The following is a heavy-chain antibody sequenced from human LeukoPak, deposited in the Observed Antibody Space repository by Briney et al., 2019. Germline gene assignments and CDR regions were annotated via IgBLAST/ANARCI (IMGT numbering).Heavy chain of an antibody. Sequence: SETLSLTCTVSGGSISSSSYYWGWIRQPPGKGLEWIGSIYYSGSTYYNPSLKSRVTISVDTSKNQFSLKLSSVTAADTAVYYCARDLLRKVVPAAMPSTRGFDYWGQGTLVTVSS. J-gene: IGHJ4*02. CDR1: GGSISSSSYY. D-gene: IGHD2-2*01. V-gene: IGHV4-39*07. CDR2: IYYSGST. CDR3: ARDLLRKVVPAAMPSTRGFDY.